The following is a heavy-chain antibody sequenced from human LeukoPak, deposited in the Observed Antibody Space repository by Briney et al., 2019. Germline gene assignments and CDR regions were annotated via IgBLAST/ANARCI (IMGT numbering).Heavy chain of an antibody. CDR3: AREPCGGDCYNDY. V-gene: IGHV3-33*01. D-gene: IGHD2-21*02. Sequence: GRSLRLSCAASGFTFTSYGMQWVRQAPGKGLEWVALIWFVGSNKYYADSVKGRFTISRDNSKNTLYLQMNSLRAEDTAVYYCAREPCGGDCYNDYWGQGTLVTVSS. CDR2: IWFVGSNK. CDR1: GFTFTSYG. J-gene: IGHJ4*02.